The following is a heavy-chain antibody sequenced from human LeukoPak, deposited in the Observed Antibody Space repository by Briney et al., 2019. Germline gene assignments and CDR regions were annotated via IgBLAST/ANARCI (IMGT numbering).Heavy chain of an antibody. J-gene: IGHJ3*02. V-gene: IGHV4-34*01. Sequence: GSLRLSCAASGFPFSTYWMSWVRQAPGKGLEWIGEINHSGSTNYNPSLKSRVTISVDTSKNQFSLKLSSVTAADTAVYYCAAVEENDAFDIWGQGTMVTVSS. CDR1: GFPFSTYW. CDR2: INHSGST. CDR3: AAVEENDAFDI.